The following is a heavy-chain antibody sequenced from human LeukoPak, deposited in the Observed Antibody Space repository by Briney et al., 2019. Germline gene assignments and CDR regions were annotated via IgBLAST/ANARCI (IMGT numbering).Heavy chain of an antibody. CDR2: ITGSGTGT. Sequence: PGGTLRLSCGASGFTFSTYGMRWVRQAPGKGLEWVSGITGSGTGTYYADSVKGRFTISRDNSKNTLYLQMNSLRAEDTAVYYCARKNYDFWSGYYPNDAFDIWGQGTMVTVSS. J-gene: IGHJ3*02. CDR3: ARKNYDFWSGYYPNDAFDI. CDR1: GFTFSTYG. D-gene: IGHD3-3*01. V-gene: IGHV3-23*01.